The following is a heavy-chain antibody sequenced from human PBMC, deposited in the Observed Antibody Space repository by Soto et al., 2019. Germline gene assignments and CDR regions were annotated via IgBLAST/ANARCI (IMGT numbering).Heavy chain of an antibody. J-gene: IGHJ4*02. D-gene: IGHD3-10*01. V-gene: IGHV4-4*02. Sequence: PSETLSLTCAVSGVSISSGNWWTWVRQSPQRGLEYIGEIFHDGTANYYPSFERRVAISVDTSKNQFSLKLTSDDAADTSIYFCARLVYDSRLNYMYFDSWGQGTLVAVSS. CDR2: IFHDGTA. CDR3: ARLVYDSRLNYMYFDS. CDR1: GVSISSGNW.